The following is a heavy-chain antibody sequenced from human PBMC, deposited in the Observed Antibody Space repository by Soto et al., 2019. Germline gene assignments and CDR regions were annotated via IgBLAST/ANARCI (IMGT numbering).Heavy chain of an antibody. CDR3: ARNLVPAASFYYNGMDV. J-gene: IGHJ6*01. Sequence: GGSLRLSCAASGFTFGSYPMHWFRQAPGKGLEWVAVISYDGNNKYWADSVKGRFTISRDNSKNTLNLQMNSLRVEDTAVYYCARNLVPAASFYYNGMDVWGQGTTVNVSS. V-gene: IGHV3-30-3*01. CDR2: ISYDGNNK. D-gene: IGHD2-2*01. CDR1: GFTFGSYP.